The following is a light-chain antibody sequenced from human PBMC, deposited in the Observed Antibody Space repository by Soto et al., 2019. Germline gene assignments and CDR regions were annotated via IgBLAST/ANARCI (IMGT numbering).Light chain of an antibody. J-gene: IGKJ1*01. CDR1: QSVSSNY. CDR3: QQYGSSPRT. V-gene: IGKV3-20*01. Sequence: EIVLTQSPGTLSLSPGERATLSCRASQSVSSNYLAWYQQTPGRAPRLLIYGASSRATDIPDRFSGSGSGTDFTLTISGLEPEDSAVYYCQQYGSSPRTFGQGTKVDIK. CDR2: GAS.